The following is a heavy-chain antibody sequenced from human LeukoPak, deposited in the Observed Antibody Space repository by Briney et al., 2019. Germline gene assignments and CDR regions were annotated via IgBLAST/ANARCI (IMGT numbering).Heavy chain of an antibody. V-gene: IGHV3-53*01. Sequence: PGGSLRLSCAASGFTVSSNYMSWVRQAPGKGLEWVSVIYSGGSTYYADSVKGRFTISRDNSKNTLYLQMNSLRAEDTAVYYCARVGGRFSSGWYYFDYWGQGTLVTVSS. J-gene: IGHJ4*02. CDR1: GFTVSSNY. CDR3: ARVGGRFSSGWYYFDY. CDR2: IYSGGST. D-gene: IGHD6-19*01.